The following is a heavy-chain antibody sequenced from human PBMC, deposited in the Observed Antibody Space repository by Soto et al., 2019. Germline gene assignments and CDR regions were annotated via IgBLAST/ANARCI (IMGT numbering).Heavy chain of an antibody. J-gene: IGHJ4*02. D-gene: IGHD5-18*01. Sequence: EVQLVESGGGLVQPGGSLRLSCAASGFTVSSNYMSWVRQAPGKGLEWVSVIYSGGSAYYADSVKGRFTISRDNSKNTLYLQMNSLRAGDTAVYYCARDGDSYGGGYFDYWGQGTLVTVSS. CDR2: IYSGGSA. CDR1: GFTVSSNY. CDR3: ARDGDSYGGGYFDY. V-gene: IGHV3-66*01.